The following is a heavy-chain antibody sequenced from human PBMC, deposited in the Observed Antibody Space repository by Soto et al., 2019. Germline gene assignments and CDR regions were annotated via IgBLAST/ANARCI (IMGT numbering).Heavy chain of an antibody. D-gene: IGHD6-13*01. CDR2: INSGSTSV. CDR3: ASSASADAY. V-gene: IGHV3-48*01. CDR1: GFIFNRYS. Sequence: EVQLVESGGGLVQPGGSLRLSCVASGFIFNRYSMNWVRQAPGKGLEWISYINSGSTSVFYADSVKGRFTISRDNAKNSLYLQMNSLRAEDTAVYYYASSASADAYWGQGTLVTVSS. J-gene: IGHJ4*02.